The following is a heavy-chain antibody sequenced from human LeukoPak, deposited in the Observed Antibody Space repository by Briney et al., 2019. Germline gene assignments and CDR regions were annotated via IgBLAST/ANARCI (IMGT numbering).Heavy chain of an antibody. J-gene: IGHJ3*02. Sequence: GGSLRLSCAASGFTFSDYAMHWVRQAPGKELQYVSTISSNGDLTYYANSVRGRFTMSRDNSKNTLFLQLDSLRADDMAIYYCARGPQPYDDSGSRAFDIWGQGAMVTVSS. CDR3: ARGPQPYDDSGSRAFDI. V-gene: IGHV3-64*01. CDR2: ISSNGDLT. CDR1: GFTFSDYA. D-gene: IGHD4-17*01.